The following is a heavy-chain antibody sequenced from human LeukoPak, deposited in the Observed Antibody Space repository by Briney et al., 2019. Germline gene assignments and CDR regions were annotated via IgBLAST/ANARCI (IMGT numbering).Heavy chain of an antibody. CDR1: GFTFSSYG. Sequence: GGSLRLSCAASGFTFSSYGMHWDRQAPGKGLEWVAFIRHDGNNKYYADSVKGRFTISRDNSKNTLYLQMNSLRAEDTALYYCAKDGSLYSSSWYLDYWGQGTLVTVSS. D-gene: IGHD6-13*01. CDR2: IRHDGNNK. J-gene: IGHJ4*02. CDR3: AKDGSLYSSSWYLDY. V-gene: IGHV3-30*02.